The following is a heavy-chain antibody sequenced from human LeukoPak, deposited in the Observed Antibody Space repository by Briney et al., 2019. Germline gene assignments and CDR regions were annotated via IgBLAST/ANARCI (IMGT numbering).Heavy chain of an antibody. Sequence: GGSLRLSCAASGFTFSSYAMSWVRQAPGKGLEWVSAISGSGGSTYYADSVKGRFTISRDNSKNTLYLQMNSLRAEDTAVYYCARDVVVVPAAPPQYAFDIWGQGTMVTVSS. CDR2: ISGSGGST. V-gene: IGHV3-23*01. J-gene: IGHJ3*02. D-gene: IGHD2-2*01. CDR1: GFTFSSYA. CDR3: ARDVVVVPAAPPQYAFDI.